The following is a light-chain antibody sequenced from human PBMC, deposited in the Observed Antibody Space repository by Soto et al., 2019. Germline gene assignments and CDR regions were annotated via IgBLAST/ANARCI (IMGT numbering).Light chain of an antibody. CDR1: QSFSGSS. CDR3: QQYNKWPLT. Sequence: EIVLTQSPCTLSLSPGERATLSCRASQSFSGSSLAWYQQKPGQAPRLLIYDVSNRATGIPDRFSGSGSGTDFTLTISSLQSDDFAVYYCQQYNKWPLTFGGGTNVDIK. CDR2: DVS. J-gene: IGKJ4*01. V-gene: IGKV3-20*01.